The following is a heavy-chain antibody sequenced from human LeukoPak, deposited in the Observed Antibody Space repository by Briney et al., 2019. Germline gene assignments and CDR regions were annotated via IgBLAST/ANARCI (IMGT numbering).Heavy chain of an antibody. J-gene: IGHJ3*02. CDR2: ISAYNGYT. Sequence: ASVKVSCKASGYTFSNYGISWVRQAPGQGLEWMGWISAYNGYTNYAQNLQGRVTMTTDTSTSTAYMELRSLRSDDTAVHYCARDGHRRYHYDSSGREDAFDMWGQGTMVTVSS. D-gene: IGHD3-22*01. V-gene: IGHV1-18*01. CDR1: GYTFSNYG. CDR3: ARDGHRRYHYDSSGREDAFDM.